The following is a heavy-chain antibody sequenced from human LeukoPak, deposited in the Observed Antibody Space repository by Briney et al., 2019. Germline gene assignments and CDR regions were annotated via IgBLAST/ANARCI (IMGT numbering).Heavy chain of an antibody. Sequence: SETLSLTCTVSGGSISSGGYYWSWIRQLPGKGLEWIGYIYYSGSTYYNPSLKSRVTISVDTSKNQFSLKLSSVTAADTAVYYCARVSVTANRIFDYWGQGTLVTVSS. V-gene: IGHV4-31*03. CDR1: GGSISSGGYY. J-gene: IGHJ4*02. CDR2: IYYSGST. D-gene: IGHD4-17*01. CDR3: ARVSVTANRIFDY.